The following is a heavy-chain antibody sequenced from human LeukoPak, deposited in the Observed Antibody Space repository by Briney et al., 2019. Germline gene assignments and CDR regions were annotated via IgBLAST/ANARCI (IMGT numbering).Heavy chain of an antibody. J-gene: IGHJ4*02. CDR2: ISGSADST. Sequence: GGSLRLSCAASGFTFSSYAMSWVRQAPGKGLEWVSAISGSADSTYYADSVKGQFAISRDNSKNTLYLQMNSLRAEDTAVYYCAKGDLSSSGYYWSYWGQGTLVTVSS. CDR1: GFTFSSYA. CDR3: AKGDLSSSGYYWSY. V-gene: IGHV3-23*01. D-gene: IGHD3-22*01.